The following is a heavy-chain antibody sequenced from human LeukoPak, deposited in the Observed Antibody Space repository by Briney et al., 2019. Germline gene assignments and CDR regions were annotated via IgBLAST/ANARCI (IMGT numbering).Heavy chain of an antibody. Sequence: PGGSLRLSCAASGFTVSSNYMSWVRQAPGKGLEWVSVIYSGGSTYYADSVKGRFTISRDNAKNSLYLQMNSLRAEDTAVYYCAREFCSGANCYPMGAFDMWGQGTMVTVSS. J-gene: IGHJ3*02. D-gene: IGHD2-15*01. CDR2: IYSGGST. CDR1: GFTVSSNY. CDR3: AREFCSGANCYPMGAFDM. V-gene: IGHV3-53*01.